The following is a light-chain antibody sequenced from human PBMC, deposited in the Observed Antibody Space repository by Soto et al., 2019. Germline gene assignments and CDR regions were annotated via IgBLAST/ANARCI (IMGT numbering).Light chain of an antibody. CDR1: QSVIGNY. CDR2: GAS. V-gene: IGKV3-20*01. CDR3: QQYDFSLRT. Sequence: EIVLTQSPGTLSLSPGERATLSCRASQSVIGNYLAWYQQKPGQAPRLLIYGASSRASGIPDRFSCSGSGTDFTLTISRLEPEDFAVYYCQQYDFSLRTFGQGSKVEI. J-gene: IGKJ1*01.